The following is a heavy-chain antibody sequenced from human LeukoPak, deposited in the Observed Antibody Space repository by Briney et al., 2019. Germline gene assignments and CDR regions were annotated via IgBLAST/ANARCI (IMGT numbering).Heavy chain of an antibody. CDR1: GFTFSSYW. CDR3: ARSSRFVVVPAARGYAFDI. V-gene: IGHV3-74*01. D-gene: IGHD2-2*01. CDR2: IASDGSST. Sequence: GGSLRLSCAASGFTFSSYWMNWVRQAPGKGLVWVSRIASDGSSTTYADSVKGRFSISRDNAKNTLYLQMNSLRVEDTAVYYCARSSRFVVVPAARGYAFDIWGQGTMVTVSS. J-gene: IGHJ3*02.